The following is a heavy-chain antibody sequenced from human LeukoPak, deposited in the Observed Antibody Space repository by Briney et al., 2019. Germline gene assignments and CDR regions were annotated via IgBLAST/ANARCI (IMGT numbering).Heavy chain of an antibody. CDR3: VLRYFDWLIGSDAFDI. D-gene: IGHD3-9*01. V-gene: IGHV1-8*01. Sequence: GASVKVSRKASGYTFTSYDINWVRQATGQGLEWMGWMNPNSGNTGYARKFQGRVTMTRNTSISTAYMELSSLRSEDTAVYYCVLRYFDWLIGSDAFDIWGQGTMVTVSS. CDR2: MNPNSGNT. CDR1: GYTFTSYD. J-gene: IGHJ3*02.